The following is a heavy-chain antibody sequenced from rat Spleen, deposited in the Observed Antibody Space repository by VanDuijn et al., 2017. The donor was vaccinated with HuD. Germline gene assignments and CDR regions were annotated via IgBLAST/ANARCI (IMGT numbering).Heavy chain of an antibody. D-gene: IGHD4-3*01. V-gene: IGHV5-7*01. Sequence: EVQLVESGGGLVQPGRSLTLSCVVSGFTFSDYNMAWVRQAPKKGLEWVATITNAAGRTYYRDSVKGRFTISRDNAKSTLYLQMNSLRSEDTATYYCATQSIIRVPLFDYWGQGVMVTVSS. CDR2: ITNAAGRT. CDR3: ATQSIIRVPLFDY. J-gene: IGHJ2*01. CDR1: GFTFSDYN.